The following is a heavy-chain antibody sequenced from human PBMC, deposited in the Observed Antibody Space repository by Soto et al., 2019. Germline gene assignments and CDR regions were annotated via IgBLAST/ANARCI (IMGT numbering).Heavy chain of an antibody. CDR3: ARGNGQIMDV. D-gene: IGHD2-8*01. CDR1: GFTFSAYG. J-gene: IGHJ6*02. Sequence: PGGSLRLSCAASGFTFSAYGIHWLRQDPGKGLEWVAVIWYDGSNKNYADPVKGRFTISRDNSKNTLYLQMNSLRAEDTAVYYCARGNGQIMDVWGQGTTVTVSS. V-gene: IGHV3-33*01. CDR2: IWYDGSNK.